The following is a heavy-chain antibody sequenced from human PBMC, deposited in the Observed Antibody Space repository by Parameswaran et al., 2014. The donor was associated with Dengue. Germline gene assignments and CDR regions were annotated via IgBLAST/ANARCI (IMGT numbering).Heavy chain of an antibody. J-gene: IGHJ4*02. D-gene: IGHD1-26*01. CDR3: ARDQGGELLPDYFDY. Sequence: WVRQAPGQGLEWMGWISAYSGNTNYAQNLQGRVTMTTDTSTSTAYMELRSLRSDDTAVYYCARDQGGELLPDYFDYWGQGTLVTVSS. V-gene: IGHV1-18*01. CDR2: ISAYSGNT.